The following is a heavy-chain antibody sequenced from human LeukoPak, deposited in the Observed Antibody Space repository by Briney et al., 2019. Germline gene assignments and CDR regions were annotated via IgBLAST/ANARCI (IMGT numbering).Heavy chain of an antibody. CDR2: IWYDGSNK. V-gene: IGHV3-33*01. Sequence: PGRSLRLSCAASGFTFSSYGMHRVRQAPGKGLEWVAVIWYDGSNKYYADSVKGRFTISRDNSKNTLYLQMNSLRAEDTAVYYCARVVSFMFGMDVWGQGTTVTVSS. J-gene: IGHJ6*02. CDR3: ARVVSFMFGMDV. D-gene: IGHD3-10*02. CDR1: GFTFSSYG.